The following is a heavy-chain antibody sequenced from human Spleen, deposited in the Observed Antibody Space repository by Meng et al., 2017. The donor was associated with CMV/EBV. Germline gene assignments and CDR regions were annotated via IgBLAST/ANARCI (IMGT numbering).Heavy chain of an antibody. CDR1: GGTFLTYA. V-gene: IGHV1-69*10. CDR2: IIPIVNIE. Sequence: SVKDSCKASGGTFLTYAITWVRQAPGQGLEWMGGIIPIVNIENNAQKFQGRVTITADKSTNTAYMELSSLRSEDTAVYYCARDYVIRGVYSGYWGQGTLVTVSS. CDR3: ARDYVIRGVYSGY. D-gene: IGHD2-8*01. J-gene: IGHJ4*02.